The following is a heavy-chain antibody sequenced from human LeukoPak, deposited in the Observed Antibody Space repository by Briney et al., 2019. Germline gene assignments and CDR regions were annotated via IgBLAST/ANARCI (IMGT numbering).Heavy chain of an antibody. D-gene: IGHD3-22*01. CDR2: IKSKTDGGTT. CDR1: GFTFSSYW. J-gene: IGHJ4*02. CDR3: TTDLDSSGYYYLFDY. V-gene: IGHV3-15*01. Sequence: GGSLRLSCAASGFTFSSYWMHWVRQAPGKGLEWVGRIKSKTDGGTTDYAAPVKGRFTISRDDSKNTLYLQMNSLKTEDTAVYYCTTDLDSSGYYYLFDYWGQGTLVTVSS.